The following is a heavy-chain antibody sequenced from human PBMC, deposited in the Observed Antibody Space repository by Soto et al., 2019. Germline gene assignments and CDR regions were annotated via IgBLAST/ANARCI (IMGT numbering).Heavy chain of an antibody. CDR3: AKGSPITGYSSSWSGFDY. CDR1: GFTFSSYA. D-gene: IGHD6-13*01. V-gene: IGHV3-23*01. Sequence: PGGSLRLSCAASGFTFSSYAMSWVRQAPGKGLEWVSAISGSGGSTYYADSVKGRFTISRDNSKNTLYLQMNSLRAEDTAVYYCAKGSPITGYSSSWSGFDYWGQGTLVTVSS. CDR2: ISGSGGST. J-gene: IGHJ4*02.